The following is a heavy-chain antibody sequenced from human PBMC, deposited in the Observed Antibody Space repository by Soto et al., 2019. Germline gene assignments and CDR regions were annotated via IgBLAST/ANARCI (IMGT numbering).Heavy chain of an antibody. J-gene: IGHJ4*02. D-gene: IGHD2-2*01. CDR1: GGSMSRYY. Sequence: SETLSLTCTVSGGSMSRYYWSWIRQPPGKGLECIGYIYYTGSTNYNPSLKSRVTKSIDTSKNQISLNLTSVSAADTAVYYCARHAPRSYAHWGQGSLVTVSS. V-gene: IGHV4-59*08. CDR2: IYYTGST. CDR3: ARHAPRSYAH.